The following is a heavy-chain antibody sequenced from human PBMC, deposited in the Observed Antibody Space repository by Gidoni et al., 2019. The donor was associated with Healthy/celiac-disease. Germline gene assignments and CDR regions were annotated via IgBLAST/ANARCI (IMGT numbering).Heavy chain of an antibody. CDR3: ARGDIVVVPAALSSRYYSYGMDV. V-gene: IGHV1-46*01. CDR2: INPSGGST. J-gene: IGHJ6*02. CDR1: GYTCTSDY. Sequence: QVQLVQSGAEVKKPGASVKVSCKASGYTCTSDYRHWGRQAPGQGLEWMGIINPSGGSTSYAQKFQGRVTMTRDTSTSTVYMELSSLISEDTAVYYCARGDIVVVPAALSSRYYSYGMDVWGQGTTVTVSS. D-gene: IGHD2-2*01.